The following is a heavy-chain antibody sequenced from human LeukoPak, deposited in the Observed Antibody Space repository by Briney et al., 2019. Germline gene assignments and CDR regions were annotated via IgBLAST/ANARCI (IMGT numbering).Heavy chain of an antibody. D-gene: IGHD1-1*01. CDR2: ISHDGSRK. V-gene: IGHV3-30*18. Sequence: GGSLRLSCRASRFSFSDYDMHWVRQAPGKGLEWVAVISHDGSRKYYGDSVKGRFTISRDNSETTLFLQMDSLRSDDTSVYFCAKYAYNWNAPDGFDMWGQGTMVIVSS. J-gene: IGHJ3*02. CDR1: RFSFSDYD. CDR3: AKYAYNWNAPDGFDM.